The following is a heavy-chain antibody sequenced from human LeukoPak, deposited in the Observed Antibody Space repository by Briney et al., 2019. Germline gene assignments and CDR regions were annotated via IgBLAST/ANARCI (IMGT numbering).Heavy chain of an antibody. CDR2: ISSISSTI. CDR3: ARAAVRQWETYYYYYMDV. J-gene: IGHJ6*03. V-gene: IGHV3-11*04. CDR1: GFTFSDYY. Sequence: PGGSLRLSCVASGFTFSDYYMSWIRQAPGKGLEWVSSISSISSTIYYADSVKGRFTISRDNAKNSLYLQMNSLRPEDTAVYYCARAAVRQWETYYYYYMDVWGKGTTVTVSS. D-gene: IGHD1-26*01.